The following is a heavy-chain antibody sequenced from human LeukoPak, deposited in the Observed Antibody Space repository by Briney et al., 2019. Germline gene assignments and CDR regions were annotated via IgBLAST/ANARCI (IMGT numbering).Heavy chain of an antibody. Sequence: GGSLRLSCAASGFTFSSYAMSWVRQAPGKGLEWVSAISGSGGSTYYADSVRGRFTISRDNSKNTLYLQINTLRAEDTAVYYCAKDSSPYNWYFDLWGRGTLVTVSS. CDR1: GFTFSSYA. D-gene: IGHD4-11*01. CDR3: AKDSSPYNWYFDL. J-gene: IGHJ2*01. CDR2: ISGSGGST. V-gene: IGHV3-23*01.